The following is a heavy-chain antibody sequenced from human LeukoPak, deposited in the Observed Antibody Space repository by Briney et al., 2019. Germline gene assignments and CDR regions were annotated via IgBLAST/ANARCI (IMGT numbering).Heavy chain of an antibody. CDR2: ISYDGGNK. D-gene: IGHD3/OR15-3a*01. CDR3: ARDGGSDWLLYKEGPDY. V-gene: IGHV3-30*04. CDR1: GFTFSSYA. Sequence: GGSLRLSCAASGFTFSSYAMHWVRQAPGEGLEWVAVISYDGGNKYYADSVKGRFTISRDNSKNTLYLQMNSLRAEDTAVYYCARDGGSDWLLYKEGPDYWGQGTLVTVSS. J-gene: IGHJ4*02.